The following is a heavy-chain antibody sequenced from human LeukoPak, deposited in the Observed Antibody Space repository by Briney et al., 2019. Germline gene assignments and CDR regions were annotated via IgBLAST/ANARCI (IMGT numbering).Heavy chain of an antibody. CDR3: ATDFYDST. CDR2: IKQDGSAA. CDR1: GFTFSWYW. V-gene: IGHV3-7*03. Sequence: GGSLRLSCAASGFTFSWYWMSWVRQAPGRGLEWVANIKQDGSAAYYVDSVKGRFTISRDNAKNSLYLQMNSLRAEDTAVYYCATDFYDSTWGQGTLVTVSS. D-gene: IGHD3-22*01. J-gene: IGHJ5*02.